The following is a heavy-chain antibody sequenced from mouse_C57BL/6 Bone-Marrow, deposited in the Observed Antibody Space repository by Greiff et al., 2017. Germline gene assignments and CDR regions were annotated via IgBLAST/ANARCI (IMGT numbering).Heavy chain of an antibody. CDR1: GFTFCSYA. Sequence: LVESGGGLVKPGGSLKLSCAASGFTFCSYALSWVRQTPEKRLEWVATISDGCSYTYYPDNVKGRFTISTDNAKYNLYLHMRHLKSEDTAMYYCARDYYGSSNGAYWGQGTLVTVSA. CDR3: ARDYYGSSNGAY. V-gene: IGHV5-4*01. CDR2: ISDGCSYT. J-gene: IGHJ3*01. D-gene: IGHD1-1*01.